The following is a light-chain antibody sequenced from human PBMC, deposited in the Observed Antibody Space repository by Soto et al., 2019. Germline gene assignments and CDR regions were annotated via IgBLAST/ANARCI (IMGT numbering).Light chain of an antibody. CDR2: KAS. J-gene: IGKJ1*01. V-gene: IGKV1-5*03. CDR3: QHYDNYSEA. CDR1: QTISSW. Sequence: DIQMTQSPSTLSGSVGDRVTITCRASQTISSWLAWYQQKPGKAPKLLIYKASTLKRGVPSRFSGSGSGTEFTLTISSLQPDDFATYYCQHYDNYSEAFGQGTKVELK.